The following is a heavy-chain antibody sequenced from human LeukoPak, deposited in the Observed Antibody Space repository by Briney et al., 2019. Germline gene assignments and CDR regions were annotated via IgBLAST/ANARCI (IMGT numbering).Heavy chain of an antibody. D-gene: IGHD3-22*01. CDR2: IDTSGST. CDR1: GGSISSYY. J-gene: IGHJ4*02. CDR3: ARELRVVTTFDY. Sequence: KPSETLSLTCTVSGGSISSYYWSWIRQPAGKGLAWIGRIDTSGSTNYNPSLKSRVTMSVDTSKNQFSLKLSSVTAADTAVYYCARELRVVTTFDYWGQGTLVTVSS. V-gene: IGHV4-4*07.